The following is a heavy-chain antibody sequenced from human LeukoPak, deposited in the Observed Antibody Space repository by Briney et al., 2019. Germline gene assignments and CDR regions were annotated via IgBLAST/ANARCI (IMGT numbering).Heavy chain of an antibody. D-gene: IGHD6-19*01. CDR3: AKGHSGWSQVVY. V-gene: IGHV3-23*01. CDR1: GFTFDDYT. CDR2: ISGGGGST. J-gene: IGHJ4*02. Sequence: PSGGSLRLSCAASGFTFDDYTMHWVRQAPGKGLEWVSAISGGGGSTYYADSVKGRFTISRDNSKNTLYLQMNSLRAEDTAVYYCAKGHSGWSQVVYWGQGTLVTVSS.